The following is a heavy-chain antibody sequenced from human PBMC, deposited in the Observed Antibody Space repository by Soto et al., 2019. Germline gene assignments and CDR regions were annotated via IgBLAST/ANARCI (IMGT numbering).Heavy chain of an antibody. CDR1: GGSISSGDYY. CDR3: AREDSYYDSSGYYYNAFDI. D-gene: IGHD3-22*01. V-gene: IGHV4-30-4*01. CDR2: IYYSGST. Sequence: SETLSLTCTVSGGSISSGDYYWSWIRQPPGKGLEWIGYIYYSGSTYYNPSLKSRVTISVDTSKNQFSLKLSSVTAADTAVYYCAREDSYYDSSGYYYNAFDIWGQGTMVTVSS. J-gene: IGHJ3*02.